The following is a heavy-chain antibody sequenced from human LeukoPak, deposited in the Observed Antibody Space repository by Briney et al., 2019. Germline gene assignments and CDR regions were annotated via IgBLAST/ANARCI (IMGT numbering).Heavy chain of an antibody. CDR2: IWYDGSNK. CDR1: GFTFKNHG. V-gene: IGHV3-33*01. J-gene: IGHJ4*02. Sequence: GGSLRLSCEAPGFTFKNHGMHWVRQAPGKGLEWVAVIWYDGSNKYYADSVKGRFTISRDNSKNTLYLQMNSLRAEDTAVYYCTRDRSSVYFDYWGQGTLVIVSS. CDR3: TRDRSSVYFDY. D-gene: IGHD3-22*01.